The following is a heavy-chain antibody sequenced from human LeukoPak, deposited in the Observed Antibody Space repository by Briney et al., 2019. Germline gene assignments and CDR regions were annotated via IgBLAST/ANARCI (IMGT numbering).Heavy chain of an antibody. D-gene: IGHD3-10*01. CDR3: TRGRDYGSGIIDY. J-gene: IGHJ4*02. Sequence: GGSLRLSCAASGFTFSNYSMNWVRQAPGKGLEWVSSITSGSRYIYYADSVKGRFTISRDNAKNSLYLQMNSLKTEDTAVYYCTRGRDYGSGIIDYWGQGTLVTVSS. CDR1: GFTFSNYS. V-gene: IGHV3-21*03. CDR2: ITSGSRYI.